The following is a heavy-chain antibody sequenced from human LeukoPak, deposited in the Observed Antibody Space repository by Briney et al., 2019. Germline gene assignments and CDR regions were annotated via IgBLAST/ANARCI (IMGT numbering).Heavy chain of an antibody. CDR1: GGSIRSYY. Sequence: SETLSLTCTVSGGSIRSYYWSWIRQPAGTLLEWIGRVYATGSTNYHPSLKSRVTMPVDTSTTQFSLHLSSVTAADTAVYYCARVNPPYGMDTWGQGTT. D-gene: IGHD1-14*01. CDR2: VYATGST. J-gene: IGHJ6*02. V-gene: IGHV4-4*07. CDR3: ARVNPPYGMDT.